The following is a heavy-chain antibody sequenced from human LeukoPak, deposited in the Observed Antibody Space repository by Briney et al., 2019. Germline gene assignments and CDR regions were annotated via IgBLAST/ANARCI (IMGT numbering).Heavy chain of an antibody. Sequence: SETLSLTCSVSGGSISSTSNYWGWIRQPPGKGLERIGSIYYSGDTYYSPSLRSRVIISVDTSKNQFSLKLTSVTAADTAVYYCARSSAAEGPTHNWFGPWGQGTLVTVSS. V-gene: IGHV4-39*01. D-gene: IGHD6-13*01. CDR2: IYYSGDT. CDR1: GGSISSTSNY. J-gene: IGHJ5*02. CDR3: ARSSAAEGPTHNWFGP.